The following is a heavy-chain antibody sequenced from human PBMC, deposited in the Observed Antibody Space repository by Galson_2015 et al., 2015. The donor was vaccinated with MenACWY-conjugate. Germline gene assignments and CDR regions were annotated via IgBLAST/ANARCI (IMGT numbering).Heavy chain of an antibody. V-gene: IGHV3-30*04. CDR2: ISYDGSNK. D-gene: IGHD2-2*01. Sequence: SLRLSCAASGFTFSSYAMHWVRQAPGKGLEWVAVISYDGSNKYYADSVKGRFTISRDNSKNTLYLQMNSLRAEDTAVYYCARPPASTYCSSTSCYAGGYFQHWGQGTLVTVSS. CDR3: ARPPASTYCSSTSCYAGGYFQH. CDR1: GFTFSSYA. J-gene: IGHJ1*01.